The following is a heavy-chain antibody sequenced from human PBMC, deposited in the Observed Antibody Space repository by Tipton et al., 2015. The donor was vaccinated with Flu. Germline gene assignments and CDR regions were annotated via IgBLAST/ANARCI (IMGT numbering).Heavy chain of an antibody. CDR1: GFTFHDAW. Sequence: SLRLSCTASGFTFHDAWMSWVRQAPGKGLEWVGRILSKTDGWTTDYAAPVKGRFTIPRDDSKNTVYLQMNSLKADDTAMYYCISDVGVLRYAGWGQGTLVTVSS. J-gene: IGHJ4*02. CDR3: ISDVGVLRYAG. D-gene: IGHD3-9*01. CDR2: ILSKTDGWTT. V-gene: IGHV3-15*01.